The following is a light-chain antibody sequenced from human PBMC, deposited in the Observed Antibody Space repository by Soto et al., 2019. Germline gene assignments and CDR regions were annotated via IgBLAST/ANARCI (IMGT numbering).Light chain of an antibody. CDR1: SSDVGGYNF. J-gene: IGLJ1*01. Sequence: QSALTQPPSASGSPGQSVAISCTGTSSDVGGYNFVSWYQQHPGKAPKLIIYEVTKRPSGVPDRFSGSKSGNTASLTVSGLQADDEADYFCISYAGSNNRYVFGTGTKVTVL. CDR2: EVT. V-gene: IGLV2-8*01. CDR3: ISYAGSNNRYV.